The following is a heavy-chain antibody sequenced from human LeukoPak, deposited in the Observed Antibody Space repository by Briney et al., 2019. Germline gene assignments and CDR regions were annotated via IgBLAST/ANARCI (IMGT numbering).Heavy chain of an antibody. Sequence: SQTLSLTCTVSGGSISSGSYYWSWIRQPAGKGLEWIGRIYTSGSTNYNPSLKSRVTISVDTSKNQFSLKLSSVTAADTAVYYCARDGGVLYGSGSYPDYWGQGTLVTVSS. CDR1: GGSISSGSYY. D-gene: IGHD3-10*01. J-gene: IGHJ4*02. CDR3: ARDGGVLYGSGSYPDY. V-gene: IGHV4-61*02. CDR2: IYTSGST.